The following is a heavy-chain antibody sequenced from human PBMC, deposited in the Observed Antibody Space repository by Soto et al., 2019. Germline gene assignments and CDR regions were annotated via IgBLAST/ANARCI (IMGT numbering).Heavy chain of an antibody. CDR3: ASSHYYDSSGYFN. CDR1: GGSISSYY. J-gene: IGHJ4*02. V-gene: IGHV4-59*01. CDR2: IYYSGST. D-gene: IGHD3-22*01. Sequence: PSETLSLTCTVSGGSISSYYWSWIRQPPGKGLEWIGYIYYSGSTNYNPSLKSRVTISVDTSKNQFSLKLSSVTAADTAVYYCASSHYYDSSGYFNWGQGTLVTVSS.